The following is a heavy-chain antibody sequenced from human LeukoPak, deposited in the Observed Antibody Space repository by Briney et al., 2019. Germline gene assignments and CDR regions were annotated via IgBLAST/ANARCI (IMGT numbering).Heavy chain of an antibody. Sequence: SETLSLTCTVSGGSIRNNNYYWGWIRQPPGKGLEWIGTIFYSGTTYYNTSLKSRIIISVDTSKNRISLILNSVAAADTAVYYCARDGRYYYAFDIWGQGTMVTVSS. V-gene: IGHV4-39*07. CDR2: IFYSGTT. CDR3: ARDGRYYYAFDI. CDR1: GGSIRNNNYY. J-gene: IGHJ3*02. D-gene: IGHD1-26*01.